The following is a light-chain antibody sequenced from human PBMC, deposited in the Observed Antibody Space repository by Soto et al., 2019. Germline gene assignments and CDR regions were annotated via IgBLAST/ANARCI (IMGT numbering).Light chain of an antibody. CDR1: SSNIGSNT. Sequence: QPVLTQPPSASGTPGQRVTISRSGSSSNIGSNTVNWYQQLPGTAPKLLIYSNNQRPSGVPDRFSGSKSGTSASLAISGLQSEDEADYYCAAWDDSLNAWVFGGGTKVTVL. CDR2: SNN. V-gene: IGLV1-44*01. J-gene: IGLJ3*02. CDR3: AAWDDSLNAWV.